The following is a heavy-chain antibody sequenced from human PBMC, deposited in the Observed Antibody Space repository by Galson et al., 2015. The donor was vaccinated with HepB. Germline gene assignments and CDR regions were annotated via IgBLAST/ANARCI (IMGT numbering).Heavy chain of an antibody. CDR1: GFTFDDYT. Sequence: SLRLSCAASGFTFDDYTMHWVRQAPGKGLEWVSLISWDGGSTYYADSVKGRFTISRDNSKNSLSLQMNTLRTEDTALYYCAKGVPNSYYGMDVWGQWTTVTVS. V-gene: IGHV3-43*01. CDR3: AKGVPNSYYGMDV. J-gene: IGHJ6*02. D-gene: IGHD4-23*01. CDR2: ISWDGGST.